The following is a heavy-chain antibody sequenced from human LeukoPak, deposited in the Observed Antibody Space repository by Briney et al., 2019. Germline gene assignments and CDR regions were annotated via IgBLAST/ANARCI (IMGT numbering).Heavy chain of an antibody. Sequence: SETLSLTCTVSGGSINSYYWGWVRQAAGKGLEWIGRIYTTGTTYYSPSLKSRLTMSVDTPKNQFSLNLRSVTAAETALYYCGRQGYTAAYYFLDYWSQGTLVTVSS. CDR1: GGSINSYY. CDR3: GRQGYTAAYYFLDY. V-gene: IGHV4-4*07. CDR2: IYTTGTT. J-gene: IGHJ4*02. D-gene: IGHD1-26*01.